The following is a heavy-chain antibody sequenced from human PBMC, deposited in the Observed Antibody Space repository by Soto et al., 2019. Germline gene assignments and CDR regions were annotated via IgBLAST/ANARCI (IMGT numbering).Heavy chain of an antibody. CDR3: TRDLGYSTPFDP. CDR1: GFTFSNAW. V-gene: IGHV3-15*07. CDR2: IKSRTAGGTI. Sequence: EVQLVESGGGLVKPGGSLTLACAASGFTFSNAWMNWVRQAPGKGLEWVGRIKSRTAGGTIDYGTPVKGRFTISRDASQNTLYLQMNSLKAEDTAVYYCTRDLGYSTPFDPWGQGTLVIVSS. D-gene: IGHD5-12*01. J-gene: IGHJ5*02.